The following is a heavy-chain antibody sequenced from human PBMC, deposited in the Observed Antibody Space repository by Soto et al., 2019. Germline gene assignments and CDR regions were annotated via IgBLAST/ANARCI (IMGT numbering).Heavy chain of an antibody. CDR2: INPDGSST. D-gene: IGHD3-10*01. V-gene: IGHV3-74*01. Sequence: EVQLVESGGDLVQPGGSLRLSCAASGFTFSSYWIHWVRQVPGKGLLWVSRINPDGSSTNYADSVKGRFTISRDNAKNTVYLQMDSLRADDTSVYYCTRAPSDLWSRFDLWGQGTLVTVSS. CDR3: TRAPSDLWSRFDL. J-gene: IGHJ4*02. CDR1: GFTFSSYW.